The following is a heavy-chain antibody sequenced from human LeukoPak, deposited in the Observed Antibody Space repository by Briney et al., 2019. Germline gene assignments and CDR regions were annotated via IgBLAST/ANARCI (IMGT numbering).Heavy chain of an antibody. D-gene: IGHD3-3*01. CDR2: IYHSGST. CDR1: GYSISSGYY. Sequence: SETMSLTCAVSGYSISSGYYWGWIRQPPGKGLEWIGSIYHSGSTYYNPSLKSRVTISVDTSKNQSSLKLSSVTAADTAVYYCARPTFGVVSIFDYWGQGTLVTVSS. CDR3: ARPTFGVVSIFDY. J-gene: IGHJ4*02. V-gene: IGHV4-38-2*01.